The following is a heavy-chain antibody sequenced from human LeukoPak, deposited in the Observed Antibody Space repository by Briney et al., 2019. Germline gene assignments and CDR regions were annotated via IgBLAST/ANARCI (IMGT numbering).Heavy chain of an antibody. CDR1: GGSFSGYY. CDR2: INHSGST. CDR3: ARVPGYCSSASCSSFDC. V-gene: IGHV4-34*01. D-gene: IGHD2-2*01. Sequence: PSETLSLTCAVYGGSFSGYYWSWIRQPPGKGLEWIGEINHSGSTNYNPSLTSQVTISVDTSKNQFSLRLSSVTAADTAMNYCARVPGYCSSASCSSFDCWGQGTLVTVSS. J-gene: IGHJ4*02.